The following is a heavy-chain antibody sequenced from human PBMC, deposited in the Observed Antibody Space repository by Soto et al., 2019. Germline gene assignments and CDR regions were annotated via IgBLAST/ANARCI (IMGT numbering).Heavy chain of an antibody. CDR3: ARDKALDGMDV. CDR2: IWHDGSNQ. CDR1: GFTFSRHG. V-gene: IGHV3-33*01. J-gene: IGHJ6*02. Sequence: QEQLVESGGGVVQPGRSLRLSCAVSGFTFSRHGMHWVRQAPGKGLEWVAVIWHDGSNQVYADSVKGRFTISRDNSKNTLYRQMTGLSVEDTAVYDCARDKALDGMDVWGQGTMVTVSS.